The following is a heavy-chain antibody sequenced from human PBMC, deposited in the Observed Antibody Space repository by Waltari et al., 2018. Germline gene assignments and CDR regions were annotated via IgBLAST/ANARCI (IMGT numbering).Heavy chain of an antibody. CDR1: CDSITTPLYS. Sequence: QVQLEASGPGLVEPSQTLSPTCTASCDSITTPLYSWGLIRQPAGKGLEGIGRIHNSGLTEYTASLESRVAISRDTSKNQFSLNLRSVTAADTAVYYCARSAKCESSSDSCDLVADWGQGTLVTVSS. CDR3: ARSAKCESSSDSCDLVAD. D-gene: IGHD2-21*01. V-gene: IGHV4-61*02. J-gene: IGHJ4*02. CDR2: IHNSGLT.